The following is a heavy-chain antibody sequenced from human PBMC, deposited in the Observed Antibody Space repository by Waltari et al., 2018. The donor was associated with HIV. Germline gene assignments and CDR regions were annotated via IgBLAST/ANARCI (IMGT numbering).Heavy chain of an antibody. J-gene: IGHJ3*02. V-gene: IGHV4-39*01. CDR2: IYYSGST. Sequence: QLQLQESGPGLVKPSETLSLTCTVSGGSISSSSYYWGWLRQPPGKGLEWIGSIYYSGSTYYNPSLKSRVTISVDTSKNQFSLKLSSVTAADTAVYYCARTVGATIMPDDAFDIWGQGTMVTVSS. CDR1: GGSISSSSYY. D-gene: IGHD1-26*01. CDR3: ARTVGATIMPDDAFDI.